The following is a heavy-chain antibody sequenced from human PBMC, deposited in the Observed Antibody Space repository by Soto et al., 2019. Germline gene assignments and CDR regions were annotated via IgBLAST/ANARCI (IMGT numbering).Heavy chain of an antibody. CDR3: AREHTYTPQYYYGMDV. V-gene: IGHV4-61*01. CDR1: GGSVSSGSYY. J-gene: IGHJ6*02. Sequence: PSETLSLTCTVSGGSVSSGSYYWSWIRQPPGKGLEWIGYIYYSGSTNYNPSLKSRVTISVDTSKNQFSLKLSSVTAADTAVYYCAREHTYTPQYYYGMDVWGQGTTVTVSS. D-gene: IGHD4-4*01. CDR2: IYYSGST.